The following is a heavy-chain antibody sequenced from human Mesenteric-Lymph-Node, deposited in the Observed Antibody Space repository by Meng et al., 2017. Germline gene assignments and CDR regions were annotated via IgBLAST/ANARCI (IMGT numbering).Heavy chain of an antibody. J-gene: IGHJ4*02. D-gene: IGHD3-22*01. CDR3: ARVSPNYYDSSGPSPYYFDY. CDR1: GYTFTSYG. V-gene: IGHV1-18*01. CDR2: ISAYNGNT. Sequence: ASVKVSCKASGYTFTSYGISWVRQAPGQGREWMGWISAYNGNTNYAQKLQGRVTMTTDTSTSTAYMELRSLRSDDTAVYYCARVSPNYYDSSGPSPYYFDYWGQGTLVTVSS.